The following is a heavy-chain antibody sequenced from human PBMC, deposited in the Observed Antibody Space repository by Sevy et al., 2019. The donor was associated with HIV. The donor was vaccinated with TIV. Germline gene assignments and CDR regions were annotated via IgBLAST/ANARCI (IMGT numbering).Heavy chain of an antibody. CDR3: ARRVYDSTGYPQYYFDY. J-gene: IGHJ4*02. D-gene: IGHD3-22*01. CDR1: GYRFTSYW. Sequence: GESLKISCKGSGYRFTSYWIAWVRQVPGKGLEWMGIIYPDDSEIRYSPSLQGQVTISVDKSIGTAYLQWSSLKASDTAMYFCARRVYDSTGYPQYYFDYWGQGALVTVSS. V-gene: IGHV5-51*01. CDR2: IYPDDSEI.